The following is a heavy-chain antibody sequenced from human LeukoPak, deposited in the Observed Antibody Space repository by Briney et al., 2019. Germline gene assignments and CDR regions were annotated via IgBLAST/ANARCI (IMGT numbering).Heavy chain of an antibody. CDR1: GLTFSSYW. V-gene: IGHV3-7*03. Sequence: GGSLRLSCAASGLTFSSYWMSWVRQTPGKGLEWVANIKQDGSEKNYVDSVKGRFTISGDNAKNSLYLQMNSLRAEDTAVYYCARDMPFGGYWGQGTLVTVSS. CDR2: IKQDGSEK. CDR3: ARDMPFGGY. D-gene: IGHD3-16*01. J-gene: IGHJ4*02.